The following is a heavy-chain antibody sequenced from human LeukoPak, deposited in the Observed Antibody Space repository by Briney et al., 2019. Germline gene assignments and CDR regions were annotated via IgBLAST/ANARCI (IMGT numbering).Heavy chain of an antibody. CDR3: ARAPGVTYFDY. V-gene: IGHV3-30*04. J-gene: IGHJ4*02. CDR1: GFTFSSYA. Sequence: GGSLRLSCAASGFTFSSYAMHWVRQAPGKGLEWVAVISYDGSNKYCADSVKGRFTISRDNSKNTLYLQMNSLRAEDTAVYYCARAPGVTYFDYWGQGTLVTVSS. D-gene: IGHD2-21*02. CDR2: ISYDGSNK.